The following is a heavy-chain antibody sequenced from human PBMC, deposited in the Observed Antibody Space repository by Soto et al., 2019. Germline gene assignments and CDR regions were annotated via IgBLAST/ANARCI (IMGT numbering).Heavy chain of an antibody. D-gene: IGHD4-17*01. Sequence: QLQLQESGSGLVKPSQTLSLTCAVSGGSISSGGYSWSWMRQPPGKGLERIGYIYHSGSTYYDPSLKSRVTISVDRSKNQFSLKLSSVTAADTAVYSCARELYGRFDPWGQGTLVTVSS. J-gene: IGHJ5*02. V-gene: IGHV4-30-2*01. CDR2: IYHSGST. CDR3: ARELYGRFDP. CDR1: GGSISSGGYS.